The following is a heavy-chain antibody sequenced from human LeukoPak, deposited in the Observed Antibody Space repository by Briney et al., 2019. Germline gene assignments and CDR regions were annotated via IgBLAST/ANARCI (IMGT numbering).Heavy chain of an antibody. J-gene: IGHJ4*02. Sequence: ASVKVSCKASGYTFTGYYMHWVRQAPGQGLEWMGWINPNSGGTNYAQKFQGRVTMTRDTSISTAYMELSSLRSEDTAVYYCARGGGSYSPSPDYWGQGTLVTVSS. V-gene: IGHV1-2*02. CDR3: ARGGGSYSPSPDY. CDR1: GYTFTGYY. D-gene: IGHD1-26*01. CDR2: INPNSGGT.